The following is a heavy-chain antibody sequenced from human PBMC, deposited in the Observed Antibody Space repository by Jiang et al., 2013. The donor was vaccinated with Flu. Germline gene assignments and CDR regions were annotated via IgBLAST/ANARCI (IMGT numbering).Heavy chain of an antibody. V-gene: IGHV3-30-3*01. Sequence: QLVESGGGVVQPGRSLRLSCAASGFTFSSYAMHWVRQAPGKGLEWVAVISYDGSNKYYADSVKGRFTISRDNSKNTLYLQMNSLRAEDTAVYYCARGRVGATRPFDYWGQGTLVTVSS. CDR3: ARGRVGATRPFDY. D-gene: IGHD1-26*01. CDR2: ISYDGSNK. CDR1: GFTFSSYA. J-gene: IGHJ4*02.